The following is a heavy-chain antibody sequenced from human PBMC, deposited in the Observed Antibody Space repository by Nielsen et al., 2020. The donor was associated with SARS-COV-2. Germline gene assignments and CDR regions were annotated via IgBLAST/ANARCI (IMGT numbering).Heavy chain of an antibody. CDR1: GYSFTSYD. CDR3: AREETSDYDSSGYDN. CDR2: MNPNSGYT. V-gene: IGHV1-8*01. Sequence: ASVKVSCKASGYSFTSYDINWVRQAAGQGLEWMGWMNPNSGYTGYAQKFQGRVTMTRNTSITTAYMELSSLSSEDTAVYYCAREETSDYDSSGYDNWGREPWSPSPQ. J-gene: IGHJ4*02. D-gene: IGHD3-22*01.